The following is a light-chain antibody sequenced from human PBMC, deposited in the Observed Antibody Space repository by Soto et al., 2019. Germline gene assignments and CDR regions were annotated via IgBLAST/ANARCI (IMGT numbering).Light chain of an antibody. J-gene: IGKJ4*01. CDR2: GAS. CDR1: QSVNSN. Sequence: EIVMTQSPATLSVSPGERATLSCRASQSVNSNLAWYQQKPGQAPRLLIYGASTRATGIPARFSGSGSGTEFTLTISSLQSEDFAVYYCQQYSNWPPLTFGGGTKVEI. CDR3: QQYSNWPPLT. V-gene: IGKV3-15*01.